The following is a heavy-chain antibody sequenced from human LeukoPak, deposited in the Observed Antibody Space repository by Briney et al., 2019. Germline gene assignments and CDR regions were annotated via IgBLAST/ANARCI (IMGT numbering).Heavy chain of an antibody. Sequence: NPSETLSLTCAVYGGSFSGYYWSWIRQPPGKGLEWIGEINHSGSTNYNPSLKSRVTISVDTSKNQFSLKLSSVTAADTAVYYCARWDSSGYYQYYFDYWGQGTLVTVSS. CDR1: GGSFSGYY. CDR2: INHSGST. CDR3: ARWDSSGYYQYYFDY. V-gene: IGHV4-34*01. D-gene: IGHD3-22*01. J-gene: IGHJ4*02.